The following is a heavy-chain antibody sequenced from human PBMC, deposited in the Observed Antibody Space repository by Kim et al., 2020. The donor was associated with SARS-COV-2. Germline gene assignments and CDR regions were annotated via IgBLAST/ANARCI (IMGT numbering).Heavy chain of an antibody. D-gene: IGHD2-15*01. Sequence: GGSLRLSCAASGFTFSSYGMHWVRQAPGKGLEWVAVISYDGSNKYYADSVKGRFTISRDNSKNTLYLQMNSLRAEDTAVYYCAKDPYCSGGSCYSLPQHWGQGTLVTVSS. J-gene: IGHJ1*01. V-gene: IGHV3-30*18. CDR2: ISYDGSNK. CDR1: GFTFSSYG. CDR3: AKDPYCSGGSCYSLPQH.